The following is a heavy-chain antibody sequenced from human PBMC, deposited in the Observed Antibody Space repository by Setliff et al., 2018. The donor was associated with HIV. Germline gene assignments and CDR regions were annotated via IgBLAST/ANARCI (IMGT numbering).Heavy chain of an antibody. CDR3: ARHEDWGPLDF. D-gene: IGHD7-27*01. J-gene: IGHJ4*02. CDR2: IDPSDSYT. Sequence: PGESLKISCKASGYKFTGYWINWVRRMPGQGLEWMGNIDPSDSYTHYSPSFQGHVTISADKSISTVYLLWSSLKASDTAIYYCARHEDWGPLDFWGQGTLVTVSS. CDR1: GYKFTGYW. V-gene: IGHV5-10-1*01.